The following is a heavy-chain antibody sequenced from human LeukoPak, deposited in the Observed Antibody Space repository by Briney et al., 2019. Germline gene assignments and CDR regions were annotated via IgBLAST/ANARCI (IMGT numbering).Heavy chain of an antibody. CDR3: ARDPSYYYGSSGYYYDY. J-gene: IGHJ4*02. D-gene: IGHD3-22*01. CDR1: GFTFSSYA. V-gene: IGHV3-30*04. Sequence: PGGSLRLSCAASGFTFSSYAMHWVRQAPGKGLEWVAVISYDGSNKYYADSVKGRFTISRDNSKNTLYLQMNSLRAEDTAVYYCARDPSYYYGSSGYYYDYWGQGTLVTVSS. CDR2: ISYDGSNK.